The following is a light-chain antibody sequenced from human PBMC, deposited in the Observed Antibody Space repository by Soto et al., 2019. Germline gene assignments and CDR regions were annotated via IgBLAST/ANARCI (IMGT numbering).Light chain of an antibody. J-gene: IGKJ2*01. CDR2: GAS. Sequence: EIVMTQSQATLSVSPGERATLSCRASQSVSSNLAWYQQKPGQAPRLLIYGASTRATGIPARFSGSGSGTEFTLTISSLHSEDFAVYYCQQYNNWPPGHTFGQGTKLEIK. CDR1: QSVSSN. V-gene: IGKV3-15*01. CDR3: QQYNNWPPGHT.